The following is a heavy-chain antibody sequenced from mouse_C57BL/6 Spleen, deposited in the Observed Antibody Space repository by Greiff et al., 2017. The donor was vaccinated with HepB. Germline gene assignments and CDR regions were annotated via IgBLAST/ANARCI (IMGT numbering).Heavy chain of an antibody. V-gene: IGHV1-76*01. D-gene: IGHD2-4*01. J-gene: IGHJ3*01. CDR1: GYTFTDYY. CDR2: IYPGSGNT. CDR3: ARTSYDF. Sequence: QVQLQQSGAELVRPGASVKLSCKASGYTFTDYYINWVKQRPGQGLEWIARIYPGSGNTYYNEKFKGKATLTAEKSSSTAYMQLSSLTSEDSAVYFCARTSYDFWGQGTLVTVSA.